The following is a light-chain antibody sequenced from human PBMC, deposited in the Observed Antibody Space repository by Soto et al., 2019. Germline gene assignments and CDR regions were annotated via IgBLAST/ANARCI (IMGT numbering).Light chain of an antibody. CDR3: QSYDSSLSGHVV. Sequence: QSVLTQPPSVSGAPGQRVTISCTGSSSNIGAGYDVHWYQQLPGTAPKLLIYGNSNRPSGVPDRFSGSKSGTSASLAITGLQAEDEADDYCQSYDSSLSGHVVFGGGTKLTV. V-gene: IGLV1-40*01. CDR2: GNS. CDR1: SSNIGAGYD. J-gene: IGLJ2*01.